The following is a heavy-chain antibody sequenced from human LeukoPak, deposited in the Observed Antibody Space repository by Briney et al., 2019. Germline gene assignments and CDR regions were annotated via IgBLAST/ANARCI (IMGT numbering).Heavy chain of an antibody. Sequence: ASVKVSCKVSGYTVTSYYMHWVRQAPGQGLEWMGILNPSGGSSSYAQKFQGRATLTRATSTSTVYMELSSLRSEDTAVYYCARGGFTIFGVVIVPAASSHWFDPWGQGTLVTVSS. D-gene: IGHD3-3*01. CDR1: GYTVTSYY. J-gene: IGHJ5*02. V-gene: IGHV1-46*01. CDR2: LNPSGGSS. CDR3: ARGGFTIFGVVIVPAASSHWFDP.